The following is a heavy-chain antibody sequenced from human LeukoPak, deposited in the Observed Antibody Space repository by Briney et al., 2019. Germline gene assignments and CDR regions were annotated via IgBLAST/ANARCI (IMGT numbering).Heavy chain of an antibody. CDR1: GYTFTGYY. Sequence: ASVKVSCKASGYTFTGYYMHWVRQAPGQGLEWMEWINPNSGGTNYAQKFQGRVTMTRDTSISTAYMELSRLRSDDTAVYYCARGTPYYYDSSGYVDYWGQGTLVTVSS. V-gene: IGHV1-2*02. D-gene: IGHD3-22*01. CDR3: ARGTPYYYDSSGYVDY. J-gene: IGHJ4*02. CDR2: INPNSGGT.